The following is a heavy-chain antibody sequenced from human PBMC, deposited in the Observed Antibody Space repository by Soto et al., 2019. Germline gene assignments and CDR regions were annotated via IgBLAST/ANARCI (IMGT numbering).Heavy chain of an antibody. CDR3: ASSEGQPADFFYYNGMGV. J-gene: IGHJ6*02. Sequence: PSETLSLTCSVSGASIRSYYWHWIRQPPGKGLEWIGYVYTSDYTRYSSSLKSRVTISVDTSKSQFYLRLNSVTAADTAVYYCASSEGQPADFFYYNGMGVWGQGTTVTVS. CDR1: GASIRSYY. V-gene: IGHV4-4*08. CDR2: VYTSDYT. D-gene: IGHD3-10*01.